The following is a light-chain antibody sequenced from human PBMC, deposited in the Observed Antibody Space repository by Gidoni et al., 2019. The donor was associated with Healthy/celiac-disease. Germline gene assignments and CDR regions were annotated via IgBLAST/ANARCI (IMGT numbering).Light chain of an antibody. CDR3: QQSYSTPFT. V-gene: IGKV1-39*01. J-gene: IGKJ3*01. CDR1: QSISSY. CDR2: AAS. Sequence: DIQMTQPPSSLSASVGDRVTITCRASQSISSYLNWYQQKPGKAPKLLIYAASSLQSGVPSRFSGSGSGTDFTLTISSLQPEDFATYYCQQSYSTPFTCGPGTKVDIK.